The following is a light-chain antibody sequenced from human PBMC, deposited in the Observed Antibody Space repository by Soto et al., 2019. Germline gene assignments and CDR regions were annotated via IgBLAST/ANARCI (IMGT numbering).Light chain of an antibody. CDR1: SSDVGGYNH. Sequence: QSALTQPASVSGSPGQSITISCTGTSSDVGGYNHVSWYQQHPGEAPKLMIYDVSSRPSGVSNRFSGSKAADTASLTISGLQAEDEADYYCSSFASTDTPVVFGGGTKLTVL. CDR3: SSFASTDTPVV. J-gene: IGLJ2*01. CDR2: DVS. V-gene: IGLV2-14*03.